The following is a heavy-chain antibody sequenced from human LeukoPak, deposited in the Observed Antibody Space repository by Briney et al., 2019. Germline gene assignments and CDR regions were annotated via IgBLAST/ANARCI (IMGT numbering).Heavy chain of an antibody. Sequence: GGSLRLSCAASGFTFSRHGMHWVRQAPGKGLEWVAIISDDGSRKYYAHSVEGRFTISRDNSKNTLYLQMDSLRAEDTAVYYCARDRAWNYFDYWGQGTLVTVSS. CDR1: GFTFSRHG. CDR2: ISDDGSRK. V-gene: IGHV3-30*03. CDR3: ARDRAWNYFDY. D-gene: IGHD3-3*01. J-gene: IGHJ4*02.